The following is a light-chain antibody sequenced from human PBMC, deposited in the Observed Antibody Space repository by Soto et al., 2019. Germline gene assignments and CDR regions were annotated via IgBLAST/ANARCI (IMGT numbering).Light chain of an antibody. CDR2: GAS. CDR3: QQYDNWPWT. V-gene: IGKV3-15*01. J-gene: IGKJ1*01. Sequence: EIVMTQSPATLSVSPGGRATLSCRASQTISGTLAWYQQKPGQAPRLLIHGASTRAPGFPARFSGSGSGTDFTLTISSLQSEDFAVYYCQQYDNWPWTFGQGTKVDIK. CDR1: QTISGT.